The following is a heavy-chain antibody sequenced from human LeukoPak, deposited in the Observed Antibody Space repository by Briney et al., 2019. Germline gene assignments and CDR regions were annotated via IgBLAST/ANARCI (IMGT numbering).Heavy chain of an antibody. Sequence: SETLSLTCTVSGGSISSSSYYWGWIRHHPGKGLEWIGSIYYSGSTYYNPSLKSRVTISVDTSKNQFSLKLSSVTAADTAVYYCARTSYSSSWHYYGMDVWGQGTTVTVSS. CDR3: ARTSYSSSWHYYGMDV. J-gene: IGHJ6*02. CDR1: GGSISSSSYY. CDR2: IYYSGST. V-gene: IGHV4-39*01. D-gene: IGHD6-13*01.